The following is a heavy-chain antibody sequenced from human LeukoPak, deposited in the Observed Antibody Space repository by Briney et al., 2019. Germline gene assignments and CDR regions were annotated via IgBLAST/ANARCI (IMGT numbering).Heavy chain of an antibody. CDR3: ARGKSVVVAATPAYYYYMDV. J-gene: IGHJ6*03. V-gene: IGHV4-34*01. CDR1: GGSFSGYY. D-gene: IGHD2-15*01. CDR2: INHSGST. Sequence: SETLSLTCAVYGGSFSGYYWSWIRQPPGKGLEWIGEINHSGSTNYNPSLKSRVTISVDTSKNQFSLKLSFVTAADTAVYYCARGKSVVVAATPAYYYYMDVWGKGTTVTVSS.